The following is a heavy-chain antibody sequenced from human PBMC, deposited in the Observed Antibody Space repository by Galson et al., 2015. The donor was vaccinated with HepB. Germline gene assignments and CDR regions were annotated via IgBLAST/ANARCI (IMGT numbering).Heavy chain of an antibody. CDR3: ARALSGYQLLPNY. CDR2: ISSSSSYT. Sequence: SLRLSCAASGFTFSDYYMSWIRQAPGKGLEWVSYISSSSSYTNYADSVKGRFTISRDNAKNSLYLQMNSLRAEDTAVYYCARALSGYQLLPNYWGQGTLVTVSS. J-gene: IGHJ4*02. D-gene: IGHD2-2*01. CDR1: GFTFSDYY. V-gene: IGHV3-11*06.